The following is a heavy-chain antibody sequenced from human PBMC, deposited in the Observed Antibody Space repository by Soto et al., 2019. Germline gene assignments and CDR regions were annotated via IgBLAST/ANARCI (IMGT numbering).Heavy chain of an antibody. CDR2: INSDGSST. CDR1: GFTFSSYW. V-gene: IGHV3-74*01. J-gene: IGHJ6*03. CDR3: ARDFPYYDILTGYYYYYMDV. D-gene: IGHD3-9*01. Sequence: GGSLRLSCAASGFTFSSYWMHWVRQAPGKGLVWVSRINSDGSSTSYADSVKGRFTISRDNAKNTLYLQMNSLRAEDTAVYYCARDFPYYDILTGYYYYYMDVWGKGTTVTVSS.